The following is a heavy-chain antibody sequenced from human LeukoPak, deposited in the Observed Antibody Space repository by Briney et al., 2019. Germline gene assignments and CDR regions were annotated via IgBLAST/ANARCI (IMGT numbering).Heavy chain of an antibody. CDR3: AKYFGGWYEDY. CDR2: INGAGSNT. J-gene: IGHJ4*02. Sequence: GGSLRLSCAASGVTFSNHAMTWVRQAPGKGLEWVSSINGAGSNTYYADSVKGRFTISRDNSKNTLYPQMNSLRAEDTAVYYCAKYFGGWYEDYWGQGTLVTVSS. V-gene: IGHV3-23*01. CDR1: GVTFSNHA. D-gene: IGHD6-19*01.